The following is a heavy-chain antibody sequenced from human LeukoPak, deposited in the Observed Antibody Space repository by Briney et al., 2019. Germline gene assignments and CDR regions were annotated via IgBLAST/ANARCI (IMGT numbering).Heavy chain of an antibody. CDR2: ISAYNGNT. Sequence: ASVKVSFKASGYTFTSYGISWVRQAPVQGLERMGWISAYNGNTNYTQKLQGRVTMTTDTSTSTAYMGLRRLRSDDTAVYYCARERYCSGGSCYPRDYYYYYGMDVWGQGTTVTVSS. CDR1: GYTFTSYG. D-gene: IGHD2-15*01. V-gene: IGHV1-18*01. CDR3: ARERYCSGGSCYPRDYYYYYGMDV. J-gene: IGHJ6*02.